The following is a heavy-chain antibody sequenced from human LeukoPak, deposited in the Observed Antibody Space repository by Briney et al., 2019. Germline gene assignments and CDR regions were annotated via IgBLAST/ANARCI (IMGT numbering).Heavy chain of an antibody. CDR1: GFTFSSYG. J-gene: IGHJ4*02. V-gene: IGHV3-30*19. Sequence: PGGSLRLSCAASGFTFSSYGMHWVRQAPGKGLEWVAVISYDGSNKYYADSVKGRFTISRDNSKNTLYLQMNSLRAEDTAVYYCARDETVTSRYFDYWGQGTLVTVSS. CDR3: ARDETVTSRYFDY. CDR2: ISYDGSNK. D-gene: IGHD4-11*01.